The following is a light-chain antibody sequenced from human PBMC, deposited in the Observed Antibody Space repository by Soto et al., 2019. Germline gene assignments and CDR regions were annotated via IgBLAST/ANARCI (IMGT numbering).Light chain of an antibody. CDR1: QSISRY. CDR2: DAS. Sequence: VLTQSPDTLSVPPGERATLSCRASQSISRYLAWYQQKHGQAPRLLIYDASSRATGIPARFSASGSGTDGTLTISRLQQEDGAVYDCQQLSSYTLTFGGGTKVDIK. V-gene: IGKV3-11*01. J-gene: IGKJ4*01. CDR3: QQLSSYTLT.